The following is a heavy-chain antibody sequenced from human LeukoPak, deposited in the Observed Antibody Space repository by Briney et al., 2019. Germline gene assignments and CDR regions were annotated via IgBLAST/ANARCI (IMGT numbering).Heavy chain of an antibody. J-gene: IGHJ5*02. D-gene: IGHD3-16*01. V-gene: IGHV1-8*01. Sequence: ASVTVSCKASGYTFTSYDINWVRQATGQGLEWMGWMNPNSGNTGYAQKFQGRVTMTRNTSISTAYMELRSLRSQDTAVYYWARGPDSFSSWFDPWGQGTLVTVSS. CDR2: MNPNSGNT. CDR3: ARGPDSFSSWFDP. CDR1: GYTFTSYD.